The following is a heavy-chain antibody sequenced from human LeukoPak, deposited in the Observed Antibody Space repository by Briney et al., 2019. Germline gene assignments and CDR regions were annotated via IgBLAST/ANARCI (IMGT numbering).Heavy chain of an antibody. CDR2: ISWNSGSI. J-gene: IGHJ4*02. Sequence: TGGSLRLSCAASGFTFSNSDMHWVRQAPGKGLEWVSGISWNSGSIGYADSVKGRFTISRDNAKNSLYLQMNSLRAEDTAVYYCARVVAAAGYSDFDYWGQGTLVTVSS. CDR1: GFTFSNSD. D-gene: IGHD6-13*01. V-gene: IGHV3-9*01. CDR3: ARVVAAAGYSDFDY.